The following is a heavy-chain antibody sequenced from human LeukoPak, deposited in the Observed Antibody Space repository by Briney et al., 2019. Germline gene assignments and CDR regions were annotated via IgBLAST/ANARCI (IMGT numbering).Heavy chain of an antibody. V-gene: IGHV3-20*04. D-gene: IGHD1-26*01. CDR3: ARDGWELQDYYYMDV. Sequence: GGSLRLSCAASGFTFDDYGMSWVRQALGKGLEWVSGINWNGGSTGYADSVKGRFTISRDNAKNSLYLQMNSLRAEDTALYYCARDGWELQDYYYMDVWGKGTTVTVSS. CDR1: GFTFDDYG. CDR2: INWNGGST. J-gene: IGHJ6*03.